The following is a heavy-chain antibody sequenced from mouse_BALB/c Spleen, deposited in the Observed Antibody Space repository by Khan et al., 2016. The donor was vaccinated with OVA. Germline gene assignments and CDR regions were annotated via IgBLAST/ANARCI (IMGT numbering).Heavy chain of an antibody. J-gene: IGHJ3*01. V-gene: IGHV3-6*02. D-gene: IGHD3-1*01. CDR3: ARGGSSGPAWFAY. Sequence: EVQLQESGPGLVKPSQSLSLTCSVTGYSITSGYFWNWIRQFPGNKLEWMGYIRYAGNSNYNPSLKNRISITRDTSKNQCFLKLNSVTPEDTSTYYCARGGSSGPAWFAYWGQGTLVTVSA. CDR1: GYSITSGYF. CDR2: IRYAGNS.